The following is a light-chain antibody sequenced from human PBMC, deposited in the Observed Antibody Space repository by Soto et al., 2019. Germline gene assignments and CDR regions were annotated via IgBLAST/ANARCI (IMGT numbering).Light chain of an antibody. CDR1: SSDVGGHNY. Sequence: QSALTQPASVSGSPGQSITISCTGTSSDVGGHNYVSWYQQHPGKAPKLMIYEVTNRPAGISNRFSGSKSGTTASLTISGLQAEGEADYYCSSYTSSSTLYVFGTGTKLTVL. CDR3: SSYTSSSTLYV. V-gene: IGLV2-14*01. CDR2: EVT. J-gene: IGLJ1*01.